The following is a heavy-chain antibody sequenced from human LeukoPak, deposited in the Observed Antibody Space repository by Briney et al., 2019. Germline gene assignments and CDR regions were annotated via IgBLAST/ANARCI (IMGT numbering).Heavy chain of an antibody. CDR1: GFTFSSYS. J-gene: IGHJ4*02. V-gene: IGHV3-48*04. CDR3: PRQADPVVSYFDY. Sequence: GGSLRLSCAASGFTFSSYSMNWVRQAPGKGLEWVSYISSSSSTIYYADSVKGRFTISRDYAKNSLYLQMNGLRAEDTAVYYCPRQADPVVSYFDYWGQGTLVTVSS. CDR2: ISSSSSTI. D-gene: IGHD4-23*01.